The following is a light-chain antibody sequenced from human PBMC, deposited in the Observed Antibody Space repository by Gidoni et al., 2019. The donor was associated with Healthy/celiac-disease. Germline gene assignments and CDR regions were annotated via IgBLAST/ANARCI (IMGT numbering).Light chain of an antibody. J-gene: IGKJ5*01. Sequence: DIVLTQSPGTLSLSPGERATLSCRASQSVSSSYLAWYQQKPGQAPRLLIYGASSRATGIPDRFSGSGSGTDFTLTISRLEPEEFAVYYCQQYGSSPITFXQXTRLEIK. CDR2: GAS. V-gene: IGKV3-20*01. CDR1: QSVSSSY. CDR3: QQYGSSPIT.